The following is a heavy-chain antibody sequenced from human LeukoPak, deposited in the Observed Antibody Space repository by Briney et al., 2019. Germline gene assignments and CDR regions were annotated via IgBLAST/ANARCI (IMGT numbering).Heavy chain of an antibody. D-gene: IGHD3-22*01. Sequence: QPGGSLRLSCAASGFTFSSYSMNWVRQAPGKGLEWVSYISSSSSTIYYADSVKGRFTISRDNAKNSLYLQMNSLRDEDTAVYYCASYYDSSGATYYYGMDVWGQGTTVTVSS. CDR1: GFTFSSYS. J-gene: IGHJ6*02. CDR2: ISSSSSTI. CDR3: ASYYDSSGATYYYGMDV. V-gene: IGHV3-48*02.